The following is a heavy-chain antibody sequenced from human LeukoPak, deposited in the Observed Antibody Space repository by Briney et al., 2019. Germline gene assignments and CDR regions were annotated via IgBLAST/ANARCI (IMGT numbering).Heavy chain of an antibody. Sequence: PGGSLRLSCAASGFTFSSYGMHWVRQAPGKGLEWVAFIRYDGSNKYYADSVKGRFTISRDNSKNTLYLQMNSLRAEDTAVYYCANQDYYDSSGYDFDYWGQGTLVTVSS. CDR1: GFTFSSYG. J-gene: IGHJ4*02. D-gene: IGHD3-22*01. CDR3: ANQDYYDSSGYDFDY. V-gene: IGHV3-30*02. CDR2: IRYDGSNK.